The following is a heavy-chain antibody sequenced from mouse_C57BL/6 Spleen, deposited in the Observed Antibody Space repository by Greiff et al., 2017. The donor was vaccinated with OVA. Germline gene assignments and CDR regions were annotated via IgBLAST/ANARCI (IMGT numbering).Heavy chain of an antibody. CDR2: IDPSDSYT. V-gene: IGHV1-69*01. CDR1: GYTFTSYW. D-gene: IGHD2-14*01. Sequence: QVQLQQPGAELVLPGASVKLSCKASGYTFTSYWMHWVKQRPGQGLEWIGEIDPSDSYTTYNQKVKGKSTLIVYKSSSTAYMQLSRLTSEDSAVYYCARVGVRRDWYFDVWGTGTTVTVSA. CDR3: ARVGVRRDWYFDV. J-gene: IGHJ1*03.